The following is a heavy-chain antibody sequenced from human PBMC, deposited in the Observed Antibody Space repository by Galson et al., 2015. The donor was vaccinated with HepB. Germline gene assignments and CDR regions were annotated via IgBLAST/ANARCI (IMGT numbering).Heavy chain of an antibody. CDR3: VRETGPFNGFDI. CDR1: GFTFSSYA. V-gene: IGHV3-33*08. Sequence: SLRLSCAASGFTFSSYAMHWVRRAPGKGLEWVAVIWSNGKNKYYADSVKGRFTLSRDNSKDTLSLEMNSLRVEDTAMYYCVRETGPFNGFDIWGQGTVVTVSS. J-gene: IGHJ3*02. CDR2: IWSNGKNK. D-gene: IGHD3-9*01.